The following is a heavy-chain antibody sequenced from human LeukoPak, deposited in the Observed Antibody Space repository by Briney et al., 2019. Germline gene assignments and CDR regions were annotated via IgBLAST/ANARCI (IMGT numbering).Heavy chain of an antibody. Sequence: GGSLRLSCAASGFNFSSYAMHWVRQAPGKGLEWVAVISYDGSNKYYADSVKGRFTISRDNSKNTLYLQMNSLRAEDTAVYYCARDYTVGATLLDYWGQGTLVTVSS. D-gene: IGHD1-26*01. J-gene: IGHJ4*02. CDR1: GFNFSSYA. CDR2: ISYDGSNK. V-gene: IGHV3-30*04. CDR3: ARDYTVGATLLDY.